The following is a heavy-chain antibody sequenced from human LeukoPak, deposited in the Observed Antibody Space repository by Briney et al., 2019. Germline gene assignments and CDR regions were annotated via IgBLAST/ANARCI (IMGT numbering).Heavy chain of an antibody. CDR3: ARTTEGYAGGPGYSHYYYMDV. D-gene: IGHD5-12*01. CDR2: IYYSGST. CDR1: GGSISTSSYY. V-gene: IGHV4-39*07. J-gene: IGHJ6*03. Sequence: PSETLSLTCTVSGGSISTSSYYWGWIRQPPGKGLECIGNIYYSGSTHYNPPLKSRVTISVDTSKNQVSLKLRSVTAADTAVYYCARTTEGYAGGPGYSHYYYMDVWGKGTTVTISS.